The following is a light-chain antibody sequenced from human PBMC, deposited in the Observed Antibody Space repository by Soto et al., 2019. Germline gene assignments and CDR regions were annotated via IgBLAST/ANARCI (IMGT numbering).Light chain of an antibody. CDR1: QTISRW. Sequence: DIQLTQTPSTLSAYVGDEVTITCRASQTISRWLAWYQQKPGRAPKLLIYDASTLESGVPSRFSGSGSETEFTLTISRLQPDDFATYFCHSRAFGQGTRPEIK. J-gene: IGKJ5*01. V-gene: IGKV1-5*01. CDR3: HSRA. CDR2: DAS.